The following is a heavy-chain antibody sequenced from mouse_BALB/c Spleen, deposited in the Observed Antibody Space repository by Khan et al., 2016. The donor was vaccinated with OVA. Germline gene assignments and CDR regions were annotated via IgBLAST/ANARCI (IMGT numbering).Heavy chain of an antibody. CDR2: IWGDGST. J-gene: IGHJ4*01. D-gene: IGHD1-2*01. Sequence: QVQLKESGPGLVAPSQSLSITCTVSGFSLSSYGVNWVRQPPGKGLEWLGVIWGDGSTTYHSTLMSRLSISKDNSQSQVFLKLSSLQTDDTATYYCAKWGTAKYYVMDYWGQGTSVTISS. CDR3: AKWGTAKYYVMDY. V-gene: IGHV2-3*01. CDR1: GFSLSSYG.